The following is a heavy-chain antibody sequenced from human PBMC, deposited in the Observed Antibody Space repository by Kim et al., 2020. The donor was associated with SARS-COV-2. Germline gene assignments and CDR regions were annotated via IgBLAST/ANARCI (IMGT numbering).Heavy chain of an antibody. CDR3: AREVYGMDV. V-gene: IGHV3-66*01. Sequence: RTYYADSVNGGFTISRANSKNTLYLQMNSLRAEDTAVYYCAREVYGMDVWGQGTTVTVSS. CDR2: RT. J-gene: IGHJ6*02.